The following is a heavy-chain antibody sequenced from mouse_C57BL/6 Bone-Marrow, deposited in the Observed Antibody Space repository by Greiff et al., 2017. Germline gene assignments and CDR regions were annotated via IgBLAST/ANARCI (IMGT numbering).Heavy chain of an antibody. CDR1: GYSFTDYN. D-gene: IGHD2-4*01. CDR3: ARGYDYDYAMDY. V-gene: IGHV1-39*01. J-gene: IGHJ4*01. CDR2: INPNYGTT. Sequence: LMESGPELVKPGASVKISCKASGYSFTDYNMNWVKQSNGKSLEWIGVINPNYGTTSYNQKFMGKATLTVDQSSTTANMQLNSLTSEDSAIYYCARGYDYDYAMDYWGQGTSVTVSA.